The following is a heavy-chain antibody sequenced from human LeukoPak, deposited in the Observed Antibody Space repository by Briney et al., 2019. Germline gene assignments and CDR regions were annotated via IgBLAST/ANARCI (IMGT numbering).Heavy chain of an antibody. CDR2: ISAYNGNT. V-gene: IGHV1-18*01. J-gene: IGHJ4*02. CDR1: GYTFTSYG. CDR3: ARRDCTNGVCQYYFDY. Sequence: GASVKVSCKASGYTFTSYGISWVRQAPGQGLEWMGWISAYNGNTNYAQKLQGRVTMTTDTSTSTAYMELSSLRSEDTAVYYCARRDCTNGVCQYYFDYWGQGTLVTVSS. D-gene: IGHD2-8*01.